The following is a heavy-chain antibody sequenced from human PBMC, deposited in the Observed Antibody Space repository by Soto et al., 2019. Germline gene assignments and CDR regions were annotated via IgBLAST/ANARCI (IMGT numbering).Heavy chain of an antibody. CDR1: GYSFTSYW. CDR3: ARAIAADGTGPYYYGMDV. D-gene: IGHD6-13*01. CDR2: IYPGDSDT. J-gene: IGHJ6*02. V-gene: IGHV5-51*01. Sequence: GESLKISCKGSGYSFTSYWIGWVRQMPGKGLEWMGIIYPGDSDTRYSPSFQGQVTISADKSISTAYLQWSSLKASDTAMYYCARAIAADGTGPYYYGMDVWGQGTTVTVSS.